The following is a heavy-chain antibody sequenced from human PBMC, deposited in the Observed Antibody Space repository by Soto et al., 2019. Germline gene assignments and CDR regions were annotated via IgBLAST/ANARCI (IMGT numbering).Heavy chain of an antibody. CDR3: ARGTPSPLIVRSSRGPWFDP. V-gene: IGHV4-59*08. Sequence: PSDTRSLTCPVSGGSISSYYWSWIRQPPGKGLEWIGYMYYGGRTNYNPSLKSRVTISVDTSKMQVSLKLSSVTAADTAVYFCARGTPSPLIVRSSRGPWFDPWGQGTLVTVSS. CDR1: GGSISSYY. D-gene: IGHD2-15*01. CDR2: MYYGGRT. J-gene: IGHJ5*02.